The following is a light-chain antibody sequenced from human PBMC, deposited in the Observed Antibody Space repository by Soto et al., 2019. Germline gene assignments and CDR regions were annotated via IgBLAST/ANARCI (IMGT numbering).Light chain of an antibody. J-gene: IGLJ1*01. CDR1: RSDVGGYNY. CDR3: TSYTDSGNYV. V-gene: IGLV2-14*03. Sequence: QSVLTQPASVSGSPGQSITISCTGTRSDVGGYNYVSWYQQYPGEVPKVLIYEVRNRPSGVSDRFSGSKSGNTASLTISRLQAEDEADYYCTSYTDSGNYVFGTGTKVTAL. CDR2: EVR.